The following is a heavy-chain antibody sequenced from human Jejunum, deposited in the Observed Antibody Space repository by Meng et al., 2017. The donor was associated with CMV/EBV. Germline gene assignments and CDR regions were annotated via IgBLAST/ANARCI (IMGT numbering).Heavy chain of an antibody. V-gene: IGHV1-2*02. CDR3: AKDGGSYLDYYFDY. D-gene: IGHD1-26*01. J-gene: IGHJ4*02. Sequence: EYTFTDYYMQWVRQAPGQGLEWMGWINANTGDTNYAQKFQGRVTMTRDMSLNTVYMELTRLRSDDTAVYYCAKDGGSYLDYYFDYWGQGTLVTVSS. CDR2: INANTGDT. CDR1: EYTFTDYY.